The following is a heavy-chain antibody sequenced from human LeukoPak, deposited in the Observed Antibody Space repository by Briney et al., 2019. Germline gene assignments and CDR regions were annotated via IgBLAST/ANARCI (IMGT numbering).Heavy chain of an antibody. CDR1: GFTFSSYG. V-gene: IGHV3-30*02. J-gene: IGHJ4*02. CDR2: IRYDGSNK. D-gene: IGHD2-2*01. Sequence: PGGALRLSCAASGFTFSSYGMHWVRQVPGKGLEWVAFIRYDGSNKYYADSVKGRFTISRDNSKNTLYLQMNSLRAEDTAVYYCATDRGIVVVPAAILEYWGQGTMVTVSS. CDR3: ATDRGIVVVPAAILEY.